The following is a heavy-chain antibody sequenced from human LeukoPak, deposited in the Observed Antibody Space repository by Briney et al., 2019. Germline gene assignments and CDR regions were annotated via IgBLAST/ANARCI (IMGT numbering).Heavy chain of an antibody. CDR3: ARRALGAAAGTSAQYYFDY. J-gene: IGHJ4*02. V-gene: IGHV5-51*01. CDR2: IYPGDSDT. CDR1: GYSFTSYW. Sequence: GESLKISCKGSGYSFTSYWIGWVRQMPGKGLEWMGIIYPGDSDTRYSPSFQGQVTISADKSISTAYLQWSSLKASDTATYYCARRALGAAAGTSAQYYFDYWGQGTLVTVSS. D-gene: IGHD6-13*01.